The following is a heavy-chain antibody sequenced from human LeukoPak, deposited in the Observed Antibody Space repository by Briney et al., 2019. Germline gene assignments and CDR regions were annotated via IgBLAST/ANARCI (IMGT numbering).Heavy chain of an antibody. D-gene: IGHD6-13*01. CDR1: GFIFSNYE. J-gene: IGHJ3*02. Sequence: GSLRLSCEASGFIFSNYEMNWVRQAPGKGLECVAYISRSGTTIHYADSLKGRLSISRDNAESTLCLQMSNLRADDTAVYYCARGGIYDLDDSFDIWGQGTVVTVSS. CDR3: ARGGIYDLDDSFDI. V-gene: IGHV3-48*03. CDR2: ISRSGTTI.